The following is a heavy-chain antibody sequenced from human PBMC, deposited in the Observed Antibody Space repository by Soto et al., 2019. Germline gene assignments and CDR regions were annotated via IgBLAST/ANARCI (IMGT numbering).Heavy chain of an antibody. Sequence: QVQLQESGPGLVKPSETLSLTCTVSGGSISSDYWSWILQPPGKGLEWIGYIYYSGSINYNPSLESRVAISVDTSKNQFSLKLTSVTAADTAVYYFARHWDWGSLAYWGQGTLVTVSS. CDR2: IYYSGSI. CDR3: ARHWDWGSLAY. J-gene: IGHJ4*02. D-gene: IGHD3-16*01. V-gene: IGHV4-59*08. CDR1: GGSISSDY.